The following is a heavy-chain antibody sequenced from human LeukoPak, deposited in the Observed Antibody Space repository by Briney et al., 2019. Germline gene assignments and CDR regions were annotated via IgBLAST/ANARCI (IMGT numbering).Heavy chain of an antibody. CDR1: GYTFTSYA. Sequence: ASVKVSCKASGYTFTSYAMHWVRQAPGQRLEWMGWINAGNGNTKYSQKFQGRVTITRDTSASTAYMELSSLRSEDTAVYYCARANDRIHGFDYWGQGTLVTVSS. J-gene: IGHJ4*02. V-gene: IGHV1-3*01. D-gene: IGHD5-18*01. CDR3: ARANDRIHGFDY. CDR2: INAGNGNT.